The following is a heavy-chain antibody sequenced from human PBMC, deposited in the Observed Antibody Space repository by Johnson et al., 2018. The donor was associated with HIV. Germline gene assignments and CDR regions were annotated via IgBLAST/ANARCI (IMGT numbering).Heavy chain of an antibody. J-gene: IGHJ3*02. CDR3: AKPFPRWFAPLETAFDI. CDR2: IKQDGSEK. Sequence: QVQLVESGGGVVRPGRSLRLSCSVSGLTFNNYPMHWVRQAPGKGLEWVANIKQDGSEKYYADSVKGRFTISRDNSKNTLYLQMNSLRPEDTAVYYCAKPFPRWFAPLETAFDIWGQGTMVTVSS. D-gene: IGHD3-9*01. V-gene: IGHV3-30*18. CDR1: GLTFNNYP.